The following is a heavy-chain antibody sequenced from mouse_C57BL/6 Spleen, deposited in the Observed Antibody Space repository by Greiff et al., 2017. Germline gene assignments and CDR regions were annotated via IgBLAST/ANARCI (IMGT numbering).Heavy chain of an antibody. J-gene: IGHJ4*01. Sequence: DVQLVESGGGLVKPGGSLKLSCAASGFTFSDYGMHWVRQAPEKGLEWVAYISSGSSTIYYADTVKGRFTISRDNAKNTLFLQMTSLRSEDTAMYYCARIYPYYAMDYWGQGTSVTVSS. CDR1: GFTFSDYG. CDR2: ISSGSSTI. V-gene: IGHV5-17*01. D-gene: IGHD2-1*01. CDR3: ARIYPYYAMDY.